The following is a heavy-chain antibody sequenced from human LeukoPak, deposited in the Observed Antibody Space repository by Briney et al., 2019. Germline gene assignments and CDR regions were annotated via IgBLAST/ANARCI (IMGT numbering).Heavy chain of an antibody. CDR2: IYTSGST. CDR3: ARDTDSGGYYYPFAY. CDR1: GGSISSYY. V-gene: IGHV4-4*07. J-gene: IGHJ4*01. D-gene: IGHD3-22*01. Sequence: SETLSLTCTVSGGSISSYYWSWIRQPAGKGLEWIGRIYTSGSTNYNPSLKSRVTMSVDTSKNQFSLKLSSVTAADTAVYYCARDTDSGGYYYPFAYWGQGTLVTVSS.